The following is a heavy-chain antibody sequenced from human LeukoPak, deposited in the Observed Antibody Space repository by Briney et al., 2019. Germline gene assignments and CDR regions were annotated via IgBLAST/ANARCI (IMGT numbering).Heavy chain of an antibody. CDR1: GFNFANHA. CDR2: ISGGGDIT. CDR3: VREDTPATANY. J-gene: IGHJ4*02. Sequence: GGSLRLSCAAPGFNFANHAMSWVRQTPGKGLEWVSAISGGGDITYYADSVTGRFTISRDNSKDTLFLQMHSLRPGDTAVYYCVREDTPATANYWGQGTLVTISS. V-gene: IGHV3-23*01. D-gene: IGHD2-21*02.